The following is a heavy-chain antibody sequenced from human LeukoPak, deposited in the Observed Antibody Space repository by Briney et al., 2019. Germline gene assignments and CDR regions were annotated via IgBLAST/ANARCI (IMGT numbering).Heavy chain of an antibody. Sequence: PGRSLRLSCAGSGFTFDDYAMHWVRQAPGQGLEWVSGISWNSGSIGYADSVKGRFTISRDNAKNSLYLLMNSLRAEDTALYYCAKDRGIEYSSGWFGYWGQGTLVTVSS. CDR3: AKDRGIEYSSGWFGY. V-gene: IGHV3-9*01. J-gene: IGHJ5*01. D-gene: IGHD6-19*01. CDR2: ISWNSGSI. CDR1: GFTFDDYA.